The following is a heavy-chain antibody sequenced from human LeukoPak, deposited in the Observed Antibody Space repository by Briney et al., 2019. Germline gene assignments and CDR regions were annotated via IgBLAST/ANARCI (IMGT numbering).Heavy chain of an antibody. Sequence: PSETLSLTSTVSDYSISSGYYWGWIRQPPGKGLEWIGSIYHSGNTYYNPSLKSRVTISVDTSKNQFSLKLSSVTAADTAVYYCARAHTIGGRGRWFDPWGQGTLVTVSS. J-gene: IGHJ5*02. CDR1: DYSISSGYY. V-gene: IGHV4-38-2*02. CDR2: IYHSGNT. D-gene: IGHD6-6*01. CDR3: ARAHTIGGRGRWFDP.